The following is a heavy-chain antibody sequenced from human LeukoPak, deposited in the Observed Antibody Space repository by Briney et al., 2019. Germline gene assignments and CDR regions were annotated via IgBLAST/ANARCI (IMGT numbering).Heavy chain of an antibody. Sequence: SETLSLTCTVSGGSISSYYWSWIRQPPGKGLEWIGYIYYSGSTNYNPSLKSRVTISVDTSKNQFSLKLSSVTAADTAVYYCAIHYYDSSGLLDYWGQGTLVTVSS. CDR3: AIHYYDSSGLLDY. CDR2: IYYSGST. J-gene: IGHJ4*02. D-gene: IGHD3-22*01. CDR1: GGSISSYY. V-gene: IGHV4-59*01.